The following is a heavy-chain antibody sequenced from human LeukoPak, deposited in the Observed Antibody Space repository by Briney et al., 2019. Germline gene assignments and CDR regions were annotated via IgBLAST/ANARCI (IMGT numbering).Heavy chain of an antibody. CDR3: ARERLAVAGTREFDY. J-gene: IGHJ4*02. CDR2: ISAYDGNT. CDR1: GYTFTSYG. D-gene: IGHD6-19*01. V-gene: IGHV1-18*01. Sequence: ASVKVSCKASGYTFTSYGISWVRQAPGQGLEWMGWISAYDGNTNYAQKLQGRVTMTTDTSTSTAYMELRSLRSDDTAVYYCARERLAVAGTREFDYWGQGTLVTVSS.